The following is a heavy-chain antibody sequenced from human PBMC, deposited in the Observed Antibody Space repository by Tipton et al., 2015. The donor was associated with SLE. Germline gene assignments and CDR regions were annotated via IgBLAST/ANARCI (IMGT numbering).Heavy chain of an antibody. CDR3: ARGGGSYYDY. J-gene: IGHJ4*02. Sequence: TLSLTCTVSGGSISSSGHYWGWIRQPPGKGPEWIGSIYYSVATHYNPSLKSRVTISADTSKNQFSLRLTSVTAADTAVYYCARGGGSYYDYWGQGTLVTVSS. V-gene: IGHV4-39*01. CDR2: IYYSVAT. D-gene: IGHD1-26*01. CDR1: GGSISSSGHY.